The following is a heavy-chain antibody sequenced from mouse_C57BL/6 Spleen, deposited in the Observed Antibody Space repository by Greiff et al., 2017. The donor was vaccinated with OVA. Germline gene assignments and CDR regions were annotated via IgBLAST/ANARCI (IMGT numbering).Heavy chain of an antibody. D-gene: IGHD1-1*01. CDR2: IDPDDGDT. CDR1: GFNIKDYY. V-gene: IGHV14-1*01. CDR3: TATRETTVVSTRYFDV. J-gene: IGHJ1*03. Sequence: VQLQQSGAELVRPGASVKLSCTASGFNIKDYYMHWVKQRPEQGLEWIGRIDPDDGDTEYAPKFQGKATMTADTSSNTANLQLSSLTSEDTAVSYGTATRETTVVSTRYFDVWGTGTTVTVSS.